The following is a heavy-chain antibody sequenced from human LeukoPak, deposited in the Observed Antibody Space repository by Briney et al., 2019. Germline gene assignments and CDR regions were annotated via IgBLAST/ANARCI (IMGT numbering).Heavy chain of an antibody. CDR3: ASPYSTSWNDAYDV. D-gene: IGHD6-13*01. CDR1: GFSFNTYT. Sequence: GGSLRLSCAASGFSFNTYTMSWVRQAPGRGLEWVASISSTGSYIYYADSVRGRFTISRDNAENSLYLQMNNLRAEDTAVFYCASPYSTSWNDAYDVWGQGTMVTVSS. V-gene: IGHV3-21*01. J-gene: IGHJ3*01. CDR2: ISSTGSYI.